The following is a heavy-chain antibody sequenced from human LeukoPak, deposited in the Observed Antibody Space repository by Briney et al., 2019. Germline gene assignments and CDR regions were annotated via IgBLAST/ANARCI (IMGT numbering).Heavy chain of an antibody. CDR3: ARGTDIVVVVAATTSYYFDY. V-gene: IGHV3-7*01. D-gene: IGHD2-15*01. CDR1: GFTFSSYW. J-gene: IGHJ4*02. Sequence: PGGSLRLSCAASGFTFSSYWMSWVRQAAGKGLEWVANIKQDGSEKYYVDSVKGRFTISRDNAKNSLYLQMNSLRAEDTAVYYCARGTDIVVVVAATTSYYFDYWGQGTLVTVSS. CDR2: IKQDGSEK.